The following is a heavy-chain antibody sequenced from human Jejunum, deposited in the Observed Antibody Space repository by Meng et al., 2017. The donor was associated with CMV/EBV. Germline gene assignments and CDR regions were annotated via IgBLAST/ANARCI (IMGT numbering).Heavy chain of an antibody. Sequence: VQLVESGGGLVKPGGSLRLSCAASGFTLDDYYMNWIRQAPGKGLEWVSSVSSVSSYTNYADSVKGRFTISRDNAKNSLYLQMNSLRAEDTAVYYCARDRYCTNGVCYTHFDSWGQGTLVTSPQ. CDR3: ARDRYCTNGVCYTHFDS. CDR2: VSSVSSYT. CDR1: GFTLDDYY. D-gene: IGHD2-8*01. J-gene: IGHJ4*02. V-gene: IGHV3-11*06.